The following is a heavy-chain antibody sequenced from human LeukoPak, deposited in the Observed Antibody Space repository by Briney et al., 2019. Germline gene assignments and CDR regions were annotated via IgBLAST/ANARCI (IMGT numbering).Heavy chain of an antibody. Sequence: SETLSLTCTVSGGSISSYYWSWIRQPPGKGLEWIGYIYYSGSTNYNPSLRSRVTISVDTSKNQFSLKLSSVTAADTAVYYCARGRITIFGVVTLPYYYYMGVWGKGTTVTVSS. CDR2: IYYSGST. D-gene: IGHD3-3*01. CDR1: GGSISSYY. CDR3: ARGRITIFGVVTLPYYYYMGV. V-gene: IGHV4-59*12. J-gene: IGHJ6*03.